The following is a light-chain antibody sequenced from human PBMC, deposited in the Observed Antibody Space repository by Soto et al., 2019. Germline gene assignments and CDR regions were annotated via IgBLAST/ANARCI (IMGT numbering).Light chain of an antibody. CDR1: QSISSSY. Sequence: EIVLTQSPGTLSLSPGERATLSCRASQSISSSYLAWYQQKPGQAPRLLIYGASSRATGIPDRFSGSESGTDFTLTISRLEPEDFAVYYCQQYGSSREFGQGTKVDIK. J-gene: IGKJ1*01. CDR2: GAS. CDR3: QQYGSSRE. V-gene: IGKV3-20*01.